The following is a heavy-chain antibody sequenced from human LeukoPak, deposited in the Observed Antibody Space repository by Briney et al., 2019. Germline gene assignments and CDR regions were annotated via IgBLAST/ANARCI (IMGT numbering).Heavy chain of an antibody. V-gene: IGHV3-23*01. Sequence: PGGSLRLSCAASGFTFSDYYMTWIRQAPGKGLKWVSVISGSGGSTYHADSVKGRFTISRDNSKNTVYLQMNSLRAEDTAVYYCAKDRAIFGVLRIYFDYWGQGTLVTVSS. J-gene: IGHJ4*02. CDR2: ISGSGGST. CDR1: GFTFSDYY. D-gene: IGHD3-3*01. CDR3: AKDRAIFGVLRIYFDY.